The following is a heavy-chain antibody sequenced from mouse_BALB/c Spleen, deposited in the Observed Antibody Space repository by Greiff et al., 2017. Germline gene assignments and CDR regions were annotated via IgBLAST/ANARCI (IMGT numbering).Heavy chain of an antibody. CDR3: ARVGDGYYYFDY. J-gene: IGHJ2*01. V-gene: IGHV2-9*02. Sequence: VQLQESGPGLVAPSQSLSITCTVSGFSLTSYGVHWVRQPPGKGLEWLGVIWAGGSTNYNSALMSRLSISKDNSKSQVFLKMNSLQTDDTAMYYCARVGDGYYYFDYRGQGTTLTVSS. CDR2: IWAGGST. CDR1: GFSLTSYG. D-gene: IGHD2-3*01.